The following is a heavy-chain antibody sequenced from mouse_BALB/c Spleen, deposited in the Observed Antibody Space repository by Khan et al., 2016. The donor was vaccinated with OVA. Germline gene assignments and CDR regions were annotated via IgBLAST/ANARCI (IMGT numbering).Heavy chain of an antibody. Sequence: VQLQESGAELAKPGASVKMSCKASGYTFTTYWMHWVKQRPGQGLDWIGYINPSTGYTEYNQKFTDKATLPADKSSSTAYMQLNSLTSEESAVYYGARRGVYGIFAYWGQGTLVTVSA. CDR2: INPSTGYT. J-gene: IGHJ3*01. CDR3: ARRGVYGIFAY. V-gene: IGHV1-7*01. CDR1: GYTFTTYW. D-gene: IGHD1-1*02.